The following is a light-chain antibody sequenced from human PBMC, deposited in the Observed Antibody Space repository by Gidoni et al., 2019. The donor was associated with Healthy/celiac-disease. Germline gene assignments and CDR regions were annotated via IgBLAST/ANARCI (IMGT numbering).Light chain of an antibody. CDR2: AAS. CDR1: QGLSSY. CDR3: QQYYSYPRT. J-gene: IGKJ2*01. V-gene: IGKV1-8*01. Sequence: AIRMTQSPSSFSASTGDSVTLTCRASQGLSSYLAWYQQKPGKAPKRLIYAASTLQSGVPSRFSGSGSGTDFTLTISCLQSEDFATYYCQQYYSYPRTFGQGTKLEIK.